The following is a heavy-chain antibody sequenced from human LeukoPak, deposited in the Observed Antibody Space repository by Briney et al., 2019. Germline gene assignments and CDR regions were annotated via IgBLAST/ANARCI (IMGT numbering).Heavy chain of an antibody. Sequence: GGSLRLSCAASGFTFSSSWMHWVRQAPGKGLVWVSHINSDGSSTTYADSVKGRFTISRDNAKNTLYLQMNSLRAEDTAVYYCARDEAKGRHDSSGYYSGDYWGQGTLVTVSS. CDR1: GFTFSSSW. J-gene: IGHJ4*02. D-gene: IGHD3-22*01. CDR2: INSDGSST. V-gene: IGHV3-74*03. CDR3: ARDEAKGRHDSSGYYSGDY.